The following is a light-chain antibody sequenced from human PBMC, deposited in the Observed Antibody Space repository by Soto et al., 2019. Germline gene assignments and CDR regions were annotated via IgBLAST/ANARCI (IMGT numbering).Light chain of an antibody. J-gene: IGKJ4*02. CDR1: QAITNN. Sequence: DIHLTQSPSSLSASVGYRGTITCRARQAITNNLAWYQQKPGNPPKLLIYEESTLHSGVPSRFSGRKVGTQFILTIDSLQPEDFATYYCQPVKSYPRPFGGGTKVDIK. CDR3: QPVKSYPRP. CDR2: EES. V-gene: IGKV1-9*01.